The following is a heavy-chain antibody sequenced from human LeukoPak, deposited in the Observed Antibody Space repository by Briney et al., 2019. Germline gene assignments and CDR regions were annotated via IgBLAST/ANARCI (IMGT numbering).Heavy chain of an antibody. CDR3: AGLAQTGIGGRGYAEF. D-gene: IGHD2-2*01. V-gene: IGHV4-39*02. J-gene: IGHJ4*02. CDR2: IYASGSV. CDR1: GGSISSSRNFHS. Sequence: SETLSLTCTVSGGSISSSRNFHSGCWIRQPPGKGLEWIGTIYASGSVYYNPSLNSRVTISVDTSKNHFSLRLPSATAADTAVYYCAGLAQTGIGGRGYAEFWGQGAPVIVSS.